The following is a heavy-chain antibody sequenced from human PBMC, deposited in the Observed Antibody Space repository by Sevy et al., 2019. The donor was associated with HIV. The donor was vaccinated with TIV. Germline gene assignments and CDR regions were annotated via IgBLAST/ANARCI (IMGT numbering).Heavy chain of an antibody. CDR1: GLTFSSYA. D-gene: IGHD6-25*01. J-gene: IGHJ6*02. V-gene: IGHV3-23*01. CDR2: ISGSGGST. Sequence: GGSLRLSCAASGLTFSSYAMSWVRQAPGKGLEWDSAISGSGGSTYYADSVKGRFTISRDNSKNTLYLQMNSLRAEDTAVYYCAKVTAAAGSYYYYYGMDVWGQGTTVTVSS. CDR3: AKVTAAAGSYYYYYGMDV.